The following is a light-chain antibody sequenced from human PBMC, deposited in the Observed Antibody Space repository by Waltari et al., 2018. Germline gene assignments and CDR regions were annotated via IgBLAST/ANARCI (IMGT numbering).Light chain of an antibody. CDR3: QDNASL. J-gene: IGKJ5*01. V-gene: IGKV3-20*01. CDR1: QSVS. Sequence: EIVLTQSPGTLSLSPGERASVSCRASQSVSLAWYQQKPGQAPRLLIYGASTRATGIPDRVSGSGSGTDVTLTISRLEPEDFAVYYCQDNASLFVQGTRLEIK. CDR2: GAS.